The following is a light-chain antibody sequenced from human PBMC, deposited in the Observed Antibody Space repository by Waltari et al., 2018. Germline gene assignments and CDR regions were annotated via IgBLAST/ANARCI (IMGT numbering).Light chain of an antibody. J-gene: IGKJ4*01. CDR2: GAS. CDR1: QGVSSN. V-gene: IGKV3-15*01. CDR3: QQYNNWPLT. Sequence: EIVMTQSPATLSVSPGERATLACRASQGVSSNLAWYQQNPGQAPMLLIYGASTRATGIPARFSGSGSGTEFTLTISSLQSEDFAVYYCQQYNNWPLTFGGGTKVEIK.